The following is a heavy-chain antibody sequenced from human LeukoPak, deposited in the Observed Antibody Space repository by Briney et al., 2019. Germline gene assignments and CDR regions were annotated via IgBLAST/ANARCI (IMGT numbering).Heavy chain of an antibody. D-gene: IGHD3-9*01. Sequence: GGSLRLSCAASGFTFSSYGMHWVRQAPGKGLEWVAVISYDGSNKYYADSVKGRFTISRDNSKNTLYLQMNSLRAEDTAVYYCAKEKEAFAWLYLDYWGQGTLVTVSS. CDR3: AKEKEAFAWLYLDY. V-gene: IGHV3-30*18. CDR2: ISYDGSNK. J-gene: IGHJ4*02. CDR1: GFTFSSYG.